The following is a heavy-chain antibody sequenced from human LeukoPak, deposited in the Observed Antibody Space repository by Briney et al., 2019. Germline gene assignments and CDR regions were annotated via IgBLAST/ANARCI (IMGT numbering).Heavy chain of an antibody. V-gene: IGHV3-20*04. D-gene: IGHD5-18*01. CDR2: INWNVGST. CDR1: GFTFDDYG. CDR3: ARDGVDTAMVPYYYYYYMDV. J-gene: IGHJ6*03. Sequence: GGSLRLSCAPSGFTFDDYGMSWVRQAPGKGLEWVSGINWNVGSTGYADSVKGRFTISRDNAKNSLYLQMNSLRAEDTALYYCARDGVDTAMVPYYYYYYMDVWGKGTTVTVSS.